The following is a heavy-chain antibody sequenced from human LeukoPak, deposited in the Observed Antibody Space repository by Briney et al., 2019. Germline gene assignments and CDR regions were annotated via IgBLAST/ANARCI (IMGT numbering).Heavy chain of an antibody. CDR2: ISYDGSNK. CDR1: GFTFSSYG. CDR3: AKGGSGWSYVVFGDY. V-gene: IGHV3-30*18. D-gene: IGHD6-19*01. J-gene: IGHJ4*02. Sequence: GGSLRLSCAASGFTFSSYGMHWVRQAPGKGLEWVAVISYDGSNKYYADSVKGRFTISRDNSKLQMNSLRAEDTAVCYCAKGGSGWSYVVFGDYWGQGTLVTVSS.